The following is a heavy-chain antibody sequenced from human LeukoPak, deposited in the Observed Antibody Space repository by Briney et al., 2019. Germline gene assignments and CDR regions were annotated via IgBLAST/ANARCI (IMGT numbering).Heavy chain of an antibody. CDR3: ARGYYSSGWYA. Sequence: SETLSLTCTVSGGSISSGSYYWSWVRQPAGKGLEWIGRIYTSGSTNYNPSLKSRVTISVDTSKNQFSLKLSSVTAADTAVYYCARGYYSSGWYAWGQGTLVTVSS. V-gene: IGHV4-61*02. D-gene: IGHD6-19*01. J-gene: IGHJ5*02. CDR1: GGSISSGSYY. CDR2: IYTSGST.